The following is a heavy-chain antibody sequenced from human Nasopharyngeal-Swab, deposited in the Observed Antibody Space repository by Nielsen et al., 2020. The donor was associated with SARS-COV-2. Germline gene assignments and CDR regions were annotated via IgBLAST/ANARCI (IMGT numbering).Heavy chain of an antibody. V-gene: IGHV4-34*01. D-gene: IGHD5-12*01. CDR1: GGSFIGFY. Sequence: SQTLSPTCAVYGGSFIGFYWSWNRPSPEKGLEWIGEINHSGSTNYNPSLKSRVTMSVDTSKNQFSLKVNSVTAADTAVYYCAREEIVATYYFDFWGRGTPVTVSS. CDR2: INHSGST. J-gene: IGHJ4*02. CDR3: AREEIVATYYFDF.